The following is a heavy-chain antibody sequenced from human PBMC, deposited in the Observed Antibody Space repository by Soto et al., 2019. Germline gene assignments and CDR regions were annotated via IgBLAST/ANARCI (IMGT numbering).Heavy chain of an antibody. CDR3: AHGTGYYYGMDV. V-gene: IGHV2-5*01. D-gene: IGHD1-1*01. CDR1: GFSLSTSGVG. Sequence: QITLKESGPTLVKPTQALTLTCTFSGFSLSTSGVGVGWIRQPPGKALEWLALLYWNDDKRSSPSLKSRLTITKDTSKNQVVLTMTNMDPVDTAAYYGAHGTGYYYGMDVWGQGTTVTVSS. J-gene: IGHJ6*02. CDR2: LYWNDDK.